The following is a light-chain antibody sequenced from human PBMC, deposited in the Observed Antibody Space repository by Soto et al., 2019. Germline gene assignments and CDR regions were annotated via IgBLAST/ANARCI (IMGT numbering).Light chain of an antibody. CDR3: QQRTDWVT. V-gene: IGKV3-11*01. CDR2: EAS. J-gene: IGKJ4*01. Sequence: EIVLTQSPATLSLSPGERATLSCRASQSVSSYLAWYQQKPGQAPRLLIYEASNRATGIPARFSGSGSGTDFTLTISSLEPEEFAVYYCQQRTDWVTFGGGTKVEIK. CDR1: QSVSSY.